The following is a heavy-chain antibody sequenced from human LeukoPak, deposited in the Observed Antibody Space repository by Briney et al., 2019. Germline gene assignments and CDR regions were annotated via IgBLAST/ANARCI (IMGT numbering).Heavy chain of an antibody. CDR3: ARDSKLSSGWYYYFDY. CDR2: IWYDGSNK. J-gene: IGHJ4*02. Sequence: GGSLRLSCAASGFTFSSYAMSWVRQAPGKGLEWVAVIWYDGSNKYYADSVKGRFTISRDNSKNTLYLQMNSLRAEDTAVYYCARDSKLSSGWYYYFDYWGQGTLVTVSS. V-gene: IGHV3-33*08. D-gene: IGHD6-19*01. CDR1: GFTFSSYA.